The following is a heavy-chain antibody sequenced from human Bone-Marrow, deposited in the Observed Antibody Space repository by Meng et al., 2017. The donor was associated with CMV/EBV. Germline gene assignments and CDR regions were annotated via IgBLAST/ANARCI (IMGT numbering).Heavy chain of an antibody. CDR3: ARDGPDIVVVPAAMSVWFDP. CDR2: IIPILGIA. V-gene: IGHV1-69*04. D-gene: IGHD2-2*01. Sequence: SYPLSWVRQAPGQGLEWMGRIIPILGIANYAQKFQGRVTITADKSTSTAYMELSSLRSEDTAVYYCARDGPDIVVVPAAMSVWFDPWGQGTLVTVSS. CDR1: SYP. J-gene: IGHJ5*02.